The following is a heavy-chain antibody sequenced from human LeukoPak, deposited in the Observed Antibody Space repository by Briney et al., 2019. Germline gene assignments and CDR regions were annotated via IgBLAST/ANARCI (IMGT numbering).Heavy chain of an antibody. CDR3: ARDGEVGYFDGSNFYDY. J-gene: IGHJ4*02. CDR1: GFTFSSYE. CDR2: ISSSGSTI. V-gene: IGHV3-48*03. D-gene: IGHD3-22*01. Sequence: GGSLRLSCAASGFTFSSYEMNWVRQAPGKGLEWVSYISSSGSTIYYADSVKGRFTISRDNAKNSLYLQMNSLRAEDTAVYYCARDGEVGYFDGSNFYDYWGQGTLVTVSS.